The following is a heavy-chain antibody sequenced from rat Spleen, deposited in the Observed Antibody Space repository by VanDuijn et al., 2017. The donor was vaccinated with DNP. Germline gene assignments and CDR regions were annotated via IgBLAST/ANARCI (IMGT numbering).Heavy chain of an antibody. CDR3: ARSPETSYIYFPWAY. D-gene: IGHD1-2*01. CDR2: IWNNGGT. J-gene: IGHJ3*01. CDR1: GFSFTNFP. Sequence: QVQLRESGPGLVQPSQTLSLTCTVSGFSFTNFPINWLRQPPGKGLEWMGVIWNNGGTRYNSVLKSRLRINKDTSKSQVFLKMNSLQTEDTATYYCARSPETSYIYFPWAYWGQGTLVIVSS. V-gene: IGHV2-41*01.